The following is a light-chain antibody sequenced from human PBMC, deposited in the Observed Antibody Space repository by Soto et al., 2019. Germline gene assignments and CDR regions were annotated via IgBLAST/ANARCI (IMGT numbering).Light chain of an antibody. CDR3: QQRSNWPPIT. V-gene: IGKV3-11*01. CDR1: QSVSSR. Sequence: EIVLTQSPATLSLSPGERATLSCRASQSVSSRLAWYQQKPGQAPRLLIYADSNRATGIPARFSGSGSGTDFTLTISSLEPEDFAVYDCQQRSNWPPITFGQGTRLEIK. J-gene: IGKJ5*01. CDR2: ADS.